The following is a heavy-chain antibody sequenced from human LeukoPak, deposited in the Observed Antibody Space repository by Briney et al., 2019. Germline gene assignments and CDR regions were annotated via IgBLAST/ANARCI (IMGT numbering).Heavy chain of an antibody. CDR2: IYYSGST. CDR3: ARWRRSRSHLFDY. V-gene: IGHV4-59*01. J-gene: IGHJ4*02. Sequence: SETLSLTCTVSGGSISSYYWSWIRQPPGKGLEWIGYIYYSGSTNYNPSLKSRVTISVDTSKNQFSLKLCSVTAADTAVYCCARWRRSRSHLFDYWGQGTLVTVSS. D-gene: IGHD1-26*01. CDR1: GGSISSYY.